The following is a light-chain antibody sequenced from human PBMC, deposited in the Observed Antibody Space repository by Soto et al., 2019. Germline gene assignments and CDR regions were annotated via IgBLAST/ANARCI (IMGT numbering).Light chain of an antibody. Sequence: DIQMTQSPSSLSASVGDRVTITCRASQSISSYLNWYQQKPGKAPKLLIYAASSLQSGVPSRFSGSGSGTEFTLTISSLQPEDFATYYCQQSYSTLGLTFGPGTKVDIK. CDR3: QQSYSTLGLT. CDR2: AAS. J-gene: IGKJ3*01. V-gene: IGKV1-39*01. CDR1: QSISSY.